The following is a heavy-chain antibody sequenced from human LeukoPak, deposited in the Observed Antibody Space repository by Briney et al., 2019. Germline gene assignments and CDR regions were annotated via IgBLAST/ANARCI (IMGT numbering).Heavy chain of an antibody. D-gene: IGHD6-13*01. CDR3: AREGRTTGIAAAGTRGYFDY. Sequence: GGSLRLSCAASGFTFSSYAMHWVRQAPGKGLEYVSAISSNGVSTYYANSVKGRFTISRDNSKNTLYLQMGSLRAEDMAVYYCAREGRTTGIAAAGTRGYFDYWGQGTLVTVSS. CDR2: ISSNGVST. J-gene: IGHJ4*02. V-gene: IGHV3-64*01. CDR1: GFTFSSYA.